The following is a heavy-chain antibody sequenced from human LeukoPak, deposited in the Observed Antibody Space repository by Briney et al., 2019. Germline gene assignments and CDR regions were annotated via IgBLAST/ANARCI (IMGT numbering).Heavy chain of an antibody. CDR1: GGSISDYY. J-gene: IGHJ4*02. CDR3: ARADTAMVGY. V-gene: IGHV4-59*12. CDR2: IYYNGNT. Sequence: PSETLSLTCTVSGGSISDYYWSWIRQPPGKGLEWIGYIYYNGNTGYNPSLKSRVTISVDTSKNQFSLKLSSVTAADTAVYYCARADTAMVGYWGQGTLVTVSS. D-gene: IGHD5-18*01.